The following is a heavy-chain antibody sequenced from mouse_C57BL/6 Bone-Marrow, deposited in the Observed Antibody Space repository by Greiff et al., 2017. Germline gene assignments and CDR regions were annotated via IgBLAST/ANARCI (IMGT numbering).Heavy chain of an antibody. CDR1: GYTFTDYE. D-gene: IGHD3-2*02. CDR2: IDPETGGT. Sequence: QVQLQQPGAELVRPGASVTLSCKASGYTFTDYEMHWVKQTPVNGLEWIGAIDPETGGTAYNQKFKGKAILTADKSSSTAYMELRSLTSEDSAVYYCTRGQLRGWFAYWGQGTLVTVSA. CDR3: TRGQLRGWFAY. V-gene: IGHV1-15*01. J-gene: IGHJ3*01.